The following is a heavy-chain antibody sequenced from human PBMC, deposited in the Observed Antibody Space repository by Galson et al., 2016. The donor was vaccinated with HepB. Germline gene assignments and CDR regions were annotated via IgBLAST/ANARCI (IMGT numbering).Heavy chain of an antibody. D-gene: IGHD6-13*01. CDR3: ARKGTSSWSIFDY. J-gene: IGHJ4*02. CDR2: ISSSGSTI. Sequence: GLEWVSYISSSGSTIYYTDSVKGRLTISRDNAKNSLYLQMNSLRAEDTAVYYCARKGTSSWSIFDYWGQGTLVSVSS. V-gene: IGHV3-11*04.